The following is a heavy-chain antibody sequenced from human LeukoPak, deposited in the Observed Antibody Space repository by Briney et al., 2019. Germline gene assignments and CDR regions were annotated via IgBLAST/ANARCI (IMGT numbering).Heavy chain of an antibody. J-gene: IGHJ6*02. CDR3: ARHRARYNWNGYYYYYGMDV. D-gene: IGHD1-1*01. Sequence: GSLRLSCAASGFTFSSYSMNWIRQPPGKGLEWIGSIYHSGSTYYNPSLKSRVTISVDTSKNQFSLKLSSVTAADTAVYYCARHRARYNWNGYYYYYGMDVWGQGTTVTVSS. CDR1: GFTFSSYS. V-gene: IGHV4-39*01. CDR2: IYHSGST.